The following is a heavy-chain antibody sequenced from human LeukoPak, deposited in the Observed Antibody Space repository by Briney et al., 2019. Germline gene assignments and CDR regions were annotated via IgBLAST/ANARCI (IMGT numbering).Heavy chain of an antibody. CDR2: INPNGGST. D-gene: IGHD3-10*01. CDR1: GYTFTSYY. CDR3: ARAFYYFGSGSYSGYYAMDV. V-gene: IGHV1-46*01. Sequence: ASVKVSCKASGYTFTSYYMHWVRQAPGQGLEWMGIINPNGGSTSYAQKFQGRISMARDTSTSTVYMELSSLRSEDTAVYYCARAFYYFGSGSYSGYYAMDVWGQGTTVTVS. J-gene: IGHJ6*02.